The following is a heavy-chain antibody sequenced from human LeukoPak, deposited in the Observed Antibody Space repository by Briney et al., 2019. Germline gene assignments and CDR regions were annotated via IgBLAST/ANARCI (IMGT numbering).Heavy chain of an antibody. Sequence: GGSVSLSCAASGFPFSSYWMHWVGQAPGEGLVWVSRIRTDGSVTNYADSVKGRFAISRDNTKNTVYLQMNSLRDEDTAVYYCATRNYYGSGQNGAFDGWGHGTMVTVSS. V-gene: IGHV3-74*01. CDR3: ATRNYYGSGQNGAFDG. D-gene: IGHD3-10*01. J-gene: IGHJ3*01. CDR2: IRTDGSVT. CDR1: GFPFSSYW.